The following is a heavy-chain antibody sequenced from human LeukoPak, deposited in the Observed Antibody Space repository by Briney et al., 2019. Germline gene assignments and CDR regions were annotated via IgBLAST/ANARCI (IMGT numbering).Heavy chain of an antibody. CDR3: AKVLVQLENYYYYYYMDV. D-gene: IGHD1-1*01. Sequence: GGSLRLSCAASGFTFSSYAMRWVRQAPGKGLEWVSAISGSGGSTYYADSVKGRFTISRDNSKNTLYLQMNSLRAEDTAVYYCAKVLVQLENYYYYYYMDVWGKGTTVTVSS. J-gene: IGHJ6*03. V-gene: IGHV3-23*01. CDR2: ISGSGGST. CDR1: GFTFSSYA.